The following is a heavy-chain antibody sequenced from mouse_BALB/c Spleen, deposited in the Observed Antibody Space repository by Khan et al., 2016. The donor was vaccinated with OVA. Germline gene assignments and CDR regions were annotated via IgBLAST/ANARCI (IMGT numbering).Heavy chain of an antibody. Sequence: QIQLVQSGPELKKPGETVKISCKASGYTFTDYVMNWVKQSLGKGLKWMGWINTYTGKPTYADDFKGRFAFSLETSASTAYLQINSLKNEDTATYFCTRFHGGYWGQGTTLTVSS. CDR2: INTYTGKP. V-gene: IGHV9-3-1*01. CDR1: GYTFTDYV. CDR3: TRFHGGY. J-gene: IGHJ2*01.